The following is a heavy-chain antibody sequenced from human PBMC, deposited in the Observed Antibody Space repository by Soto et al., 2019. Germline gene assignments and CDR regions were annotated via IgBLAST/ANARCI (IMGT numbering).Heavy chain of an antibody. Sequence: PSVKVSCKASGYTFTSYYMHWVRQAPGQGLEWMGIINPSGGSTSYAQKFQGRVTMTRDTSTSTVYMELRSLRSEDTAVYYCARDYSSCWSLLLGYNWFDLWGQGTMVTVSS. J-gene: IGHJ5*02. V-gene: IGHV1-46*01. CDR3: ARDYSSCWSLLLGYNWFDL. CDR2: INPSGGST. D-gene: IGHD6-19*01. CDR1: GYTFTSYY.